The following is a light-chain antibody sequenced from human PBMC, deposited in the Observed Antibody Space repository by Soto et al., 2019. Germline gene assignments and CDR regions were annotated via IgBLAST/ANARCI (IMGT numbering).Light chain of an antibody. CDR3: QEYFQWPPGM. Sequence: TQSPATLSASPGERVTLSCXASQFVSSRLAWYQQNPAQVPRLLIYDTSTRALGISARFSGSGSGTEFTLTISGLQSEDFAVYYCQEYFQWPPGMFGPGTTVDIK. CDR2: DTS. V-gene: IGKV3-15*01. J-gene: IGKJ1*01. CDR1: QFVSSR.